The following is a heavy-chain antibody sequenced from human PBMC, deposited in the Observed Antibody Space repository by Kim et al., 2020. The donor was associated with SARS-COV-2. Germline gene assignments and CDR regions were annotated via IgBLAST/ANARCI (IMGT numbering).Heavy chain of an antibody. V-gene: IGHV3-21*01. D-gene: IGHD6-13*01. CDR3: ARGGIAAAGIDYYYGMDV. J-gene: IGHJ6*02. CDR1: GFTFSSYS. CDR2: ISSSSSYI. Sequence: GGSLRLSCAASGFTFSSYSMNWVRRAPGKGLEWVSSISSSSSYIYYADSVKGRFTISRDNAKNSLYLQMNSLRAEDTAVYYCARGGIAAAGIDYYYGMDVWGQGTTVTVSS.